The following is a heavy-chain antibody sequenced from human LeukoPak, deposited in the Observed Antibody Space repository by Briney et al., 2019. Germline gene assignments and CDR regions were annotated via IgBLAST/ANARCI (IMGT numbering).Heavy chain of an antibody. D-gene: IGHD3-22*01. CDR1: GFTFSSYG. CDR2: ISSSGFTI. J-gene: IGHJ4*02. CDR3: ARLSGGYYDIDY. Sequence: GGTLRLSCAASGFTFSSYGMSWIRQAPGKGLEWVSYISSSGFTIYYADSVKGRFTISRDNAKYSLYLQMDSLRAEDTAVYYCARLSGGYYDIDYWGQGTLVTVSS. V-gene: IGHV3-48*04.